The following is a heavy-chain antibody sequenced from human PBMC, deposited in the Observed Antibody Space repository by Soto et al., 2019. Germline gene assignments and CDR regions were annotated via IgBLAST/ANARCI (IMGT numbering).Heavy chain of an antibody. J-gene: IGHJ4*02. CDR3: ARGGHIAVVTASFDY. V-gene: IGHV1-46*02. CDR2: IHPSGGGS. Sequence: ASVKVSCKASGGTFNTYTLIWVRQAPGQGLEWMGIIHPSGGGSTYAQKFLGRVTMTRDTSTSTVFMELSSLRSADTAVYYCARGGHIAVVTASFDYWGQGTLVTVSS. D-gene: IGHD2-21*02. CDR1: GGTFNTYT.